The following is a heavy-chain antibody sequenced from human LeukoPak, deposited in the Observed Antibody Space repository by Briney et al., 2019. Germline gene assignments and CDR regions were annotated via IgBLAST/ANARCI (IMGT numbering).Heavy chain of an antibody. CDR1: GGSISSYY. D-gene: IGHD4-17*01. CDR3: ATSLDYGDYGGGFAFDI. V-gene: IGHV4-4*07. CDR2: LYTSGST. J-gene: IGHJ3*02. Sequence: SETLSLTCTVSGGSISSYYWNWIRQPAGKGLEWIGRLYTSGSTNYNPSLKSRVTMSVDTSKNQFSLKLTSVTAADTAVYYCATSLDYGDYGGGFAFDIWGQGTMVTVSS.